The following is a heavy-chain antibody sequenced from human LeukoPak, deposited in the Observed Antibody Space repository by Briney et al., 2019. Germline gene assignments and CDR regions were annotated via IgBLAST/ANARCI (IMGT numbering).Heavy chain of an antibody. D-gene: IGHD4-17*01. CDR3: ARDTCTTVTTLQYYYYGMDV. V-gene: IGHV3-11*01. CDR2: ISSSGSTI. J-gene: IGHJ6*02. Sequence: GGSLRLSCAASGFTFSDYYMSWIRQAPGEGLEWVSYISSSGSTIYYADSVKGRFTISRDNAKNSLYLQMNSLRAEDTAVYYCARDTCTTVTTLQYYYYGMDVWGQGTTVTVSS. CDR1: GFTFSDYY.